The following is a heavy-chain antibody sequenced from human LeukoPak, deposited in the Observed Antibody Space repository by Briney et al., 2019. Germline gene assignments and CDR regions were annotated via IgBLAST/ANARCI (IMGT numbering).Heavy chain of an antibody. Sequence: EPGGSLRLSCAASGFTFSSYAMHWVRQAPGKGLEWVAVISYDGSNKYYADSVKGRFTISRDNSKNTLYLQMNSLSAEDTAVYYCARDDGGDYGDSWRYYFDYWGQGTLVTVSS. CDR1: GFTFSSYA. CDR2: ISYDGSNK. D-gene: IGHD4-17*01. CDR3: ARDDGGDYGDSWRYYFDY. J-gene: IGHJ4*02. V-gene: IGHV3-30-3*01.